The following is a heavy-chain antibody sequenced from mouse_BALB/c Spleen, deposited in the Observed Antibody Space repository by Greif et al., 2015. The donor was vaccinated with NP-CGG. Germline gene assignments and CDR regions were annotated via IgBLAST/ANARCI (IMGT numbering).Heavy chain of an antibody. V-gene: IGHV5-17*02. D-gene: IGHD2-3*01. CDR3: ARDGPFAY. J-gene: IGHJ3*01. CDR1: GFTFSSFG. CDR2: ISSGSSTI. Sequence: EVQLVESGGGLVQPGGSRKLSCAASGFTFSSFGMHWVRQAPEKGLEWVAYISSGSSTIYYADTVKGRFTISRDNPKNTLFLQMTSLRSEDTAMYYCARDGPFAYWGQGTLVTVSA.